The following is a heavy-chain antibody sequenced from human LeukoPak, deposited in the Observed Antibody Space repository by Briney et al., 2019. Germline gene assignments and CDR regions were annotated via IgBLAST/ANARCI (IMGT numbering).Heavy chain of an antibody. CDR3: ARGPPRVIGSSGSSRFDY. D-gene: IGHD3-22*01. CDR2: MNPNSGNT. CDR1: GYTFTSYD. J-gene: IGHJ4*02. Sequence: GASVKVSCKASGYTFTSYDINWVRQATGQGLEWMGWMNPNSGNTGYAQKFHGRVTMTRNTSISTAYMELSSLRSEDTAVYYCARGPPRVIGSSGSSRFDYWGQGTLVTVSS. V-gene: IGHV1-8*01.